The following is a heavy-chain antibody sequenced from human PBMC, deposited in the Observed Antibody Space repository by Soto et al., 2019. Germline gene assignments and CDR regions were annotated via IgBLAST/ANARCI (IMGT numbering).Heavy chain of an antibody. V-gene: IGHV1-18*01. Sequence: ASVKVSCKASGYTFTSYGISWVRQAPGQGLEWMGGFSAYNGNTNYAQKFQGRVTMTADTSTNTAYMELSSLRSEDTAVYYCATGRIVVVPAAMLFDYWGQGTLVTVSS. CDR1: GYTFTSYG. J-gene: IGHJ4*02. D-gene: IGHD2-2*01. CDR2: FSAYNGNT. CDR3: ATGRIVVVPAAMLFDY.